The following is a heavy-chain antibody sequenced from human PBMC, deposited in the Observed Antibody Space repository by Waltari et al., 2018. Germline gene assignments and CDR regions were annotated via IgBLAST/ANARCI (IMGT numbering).Heavy chain of an antibody. D-gene: IGHD2-15*01. CDR2: VQRSGKT. V-gene: IGHV4-4*02. CDR1: SG. CDR3: ARVRCRRLYLDS. Sequence: SGWGRRRQSTGKGDAWIGQVQRSGKTNYKPSLETRVAVSMDTANSLFSLTLSSATAADTAVYYCARVRCRRLYLDSWGLGTLVTVSP. J-gene: IGHJ4*02.